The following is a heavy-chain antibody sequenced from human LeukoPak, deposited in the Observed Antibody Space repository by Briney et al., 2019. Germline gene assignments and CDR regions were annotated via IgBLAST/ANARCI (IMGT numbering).Heavy chain of an antibody. D-gene: IGHD2-21*01. J-gene: IGHJ6*03. CDR2: IYHSGST. CDR1: GYFISTGYY. Sequence: SETLSLTCTVSGYFISTGYYWGWIRQPPGKGLEWIGSIYHSGSTYSNPSLKSRVTISVDTSKNQFSLNLSSVTAADTAVYYCARVDWLANYYYYMDVWGKGTTVTVSS. V-gene: IGHV4-38-2*02. CDR3: ARVDWLANYYYYMDV.